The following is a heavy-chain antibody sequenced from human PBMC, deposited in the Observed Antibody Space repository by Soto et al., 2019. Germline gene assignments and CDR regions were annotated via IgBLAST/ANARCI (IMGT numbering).Heavy chain of an antibody. CDR3: ARTSGYYFYDY. CDR2: INAGNGNT. J-gene: IGHJ4*02. D-gene: IGHD3-3*01. CDR1: GYTFTSYA. V-gene: IGHV1-3*01. Sequence: GASVKVSCKTSGYTFTSYAMHWVRQAPGQRLEWMGWINAGNGNTKYSQKFQGRVTITRDTSASTAYMELGSLRSEDTAVYYCARTSGYYFYDYWGQGTLVTVSS.